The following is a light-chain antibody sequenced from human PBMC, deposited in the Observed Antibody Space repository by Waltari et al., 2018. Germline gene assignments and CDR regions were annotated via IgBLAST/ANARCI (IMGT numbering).Light chain of an antibody. CDR1: QNIFHSSKNKDL. Sequence: DIVMTQSPDSLTVSLGERATIHCRSNQNIFHSSKNKDLLAWYQHKPGQPPRLLISWASVREPGVPARFTGSGSGTDFTLNIASLQAEDVAIYYCQQYSSAVSFGGGTKV. CDR2: WAS. V-gene: IGKV4-1*01. CDR3: QQYSSAVS. J-gene: IGKJ4*01.